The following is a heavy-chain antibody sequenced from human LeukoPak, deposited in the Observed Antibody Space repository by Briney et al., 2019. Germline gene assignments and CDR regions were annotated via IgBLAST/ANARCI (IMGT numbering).Heavy chain of an antibody. J-gene: IGHJ4*02. CDR3: ATSRDGYNKFDF. Sequence: SETLSLTCTVSGGSISSSSYYWGWIRQPPGKGLEWIGEIYHNGNTNYNPSLKSRVTISVDKSKNQLSLKVRSVTAADTAAYYCATSRDGYNKFDFWGQGTPVTVSS. D-gene: IGHD5-24*01. CDR1: GGSISSSSYY. V-gene: IGHV4-39*07. CDR2: IYHNGNT.